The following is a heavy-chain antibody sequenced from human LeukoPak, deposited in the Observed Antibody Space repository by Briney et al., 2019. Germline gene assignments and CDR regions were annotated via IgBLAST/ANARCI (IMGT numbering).Heavy chain of an antibody. Sequence: PGGSLRLSCAASGFTFSSYAMGWVRQAPGKGLEWVSAISVSGAGTYYADSVKGRFTISRDNSKNTLYLQMNSLRAEDTAVHYCAKTEEGSGYYPPWNYYGMDVWGQGTTVTVSS. J-gene: IGHJ6*02. V-gene: IGHV3-23*01. CDR3: AKTEEGSGYYPPWNYYGMDV. D-gene: IGHD3-22*01. CDR2: ISVSGAGT. CDR1: GFTFSSYA.